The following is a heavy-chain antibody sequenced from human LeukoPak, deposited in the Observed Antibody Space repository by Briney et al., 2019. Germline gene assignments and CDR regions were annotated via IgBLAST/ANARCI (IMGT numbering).Heavy chain of an antibody. Sequence: SETLSLTCTVSGGSISSYYWSWIRQPPGKGLEWIGYIYYSGSTNYNPSLKSRVTISVDTSKNQFSLKLSSVTAADTAVYYCASYGGAGSFDYWGQGTLVTVSS. D-gene: IGHD1-26*01. V-gene: IGHV4-59*01. J-gene: IGHJ4*02. CDR3: ASYGGAGSFDY. CDR2: IYYSGST. CDR1: GGSISSYY.